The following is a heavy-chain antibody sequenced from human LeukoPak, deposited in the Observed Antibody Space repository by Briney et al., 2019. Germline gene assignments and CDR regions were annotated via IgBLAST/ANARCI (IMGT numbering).Heavy chain of an antibody. J-gene: IGHJ4*02. CDR1: GYTFTSYY. CDR3: ASEFDSSGYYLPGNLDY. Sequence: ASVTVSCKASGYTFTSYYIHWVRQAPGQGLEWMGIINPSGGSTSYAQKFQGRVTMTRDMSTSTVYMELSSLRSEDTAVYYCASEFDSSGYYLPGNLDYWGQGTLVTVSP. CDR2: INPSGGST. D-gene: IGHD3-22*01. V-gene: IGHV1-46*01.